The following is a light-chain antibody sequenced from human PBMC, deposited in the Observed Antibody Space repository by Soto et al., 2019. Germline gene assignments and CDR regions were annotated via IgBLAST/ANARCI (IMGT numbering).Light chain of an antibody. Sequence: EVVLTQSPATLSLSPGERATLSCRASQSVGSYLAWYQQKLGQAPRLLIYDASNRATGIPGRFSGSGSGTDFTLTISSLEPEDFAVYYCQPRGTFGQGTKVEIK. J-gene: IGKJ2*01. CDR3: QPRGT. CDR1: QSVGSY. V-gene: IGKV3-11*01. CDR2: DAS.